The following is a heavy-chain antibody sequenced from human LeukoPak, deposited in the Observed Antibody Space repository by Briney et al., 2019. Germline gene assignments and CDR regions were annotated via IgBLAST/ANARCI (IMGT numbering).Heavy chain of an antibody. D-gene: IGHD6-13*01. Sequence: PGGSLRLSCAASGFTVSSNYMSWVRQAPGKGLEWVSVIYSGGSTYYADSVKGRFTISRDNSKNTLYLQMNSLRAEDTAVYYCARDSFGIAAALDYWGQGTLVTVSS. V-gene: IGHV3-53*01. CDR3: ARDSFGIAAALDY. J-gene: IGHJ4*02. CDR2: IYSGGST. CDR1: GFTVSSNY.